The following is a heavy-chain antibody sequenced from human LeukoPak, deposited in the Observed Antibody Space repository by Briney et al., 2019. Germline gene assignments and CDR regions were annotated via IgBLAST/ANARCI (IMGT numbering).Heavy chain of an antibody. J-gene: IGHJ4*02. CDR1: GYPFTSYG. V-gene: IGHV1-8*02. Sequence: ASVKVSCKASGYPFTSYGISWVRQATGQGLEWMGWMNPNSGNTGYAQKFQGRVTMTRNTSISTAYMELSSLRSEDTAVYYCARGPEGPYGDYEFDYWGQGTLVTVSS. D-gene: IGHD4-17*01. CDR2: MNPNSGNT. CDR3: ARGPEGPYGDYEFDY.